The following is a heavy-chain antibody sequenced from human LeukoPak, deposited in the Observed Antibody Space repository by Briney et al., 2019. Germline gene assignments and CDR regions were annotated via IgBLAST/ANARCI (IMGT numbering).Heavy chain of an antibody. V-gene: IGHV3-21*04. Sequence: GGSLRLSCAASGFTFSSYSMNWVRQAPGKGLEWVSSISSSGSTIYYADSVKGRFTISRDNAKNSLYLQMNSLRAEDTAVYYCARDFLDTAMVPGGWGQGTLVTVSS. CDR3: ARDFLDTAMVPGG. J-gene: IGHJ4*02. D-gene: IGHD5-18*01. CDR2: ISSSGSTI. CDR1: GFTFSSYS.